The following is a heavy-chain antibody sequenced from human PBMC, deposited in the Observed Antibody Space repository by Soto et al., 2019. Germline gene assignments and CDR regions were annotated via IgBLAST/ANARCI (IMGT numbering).Heavy chain of an antibody. CDR3: ARGSHSIRFLGYYYYGMDV. V-gene: IGHV1-69*13. D-gene: IGHD3-3*01. Sequence: SVKVSCKASGGTFSSYAISWVRQAPGQGLEWMGGIIPIFGTANYAQKFQGRVTITADESTSTAYMELSSLRSKDTAVYYCARGSHSIRFLGYYYYGMDVWGQGTTVTVSS. CDR1: GGTFSSYA. CDR2: IIPIFGTA. J-gene: IGHJ6*02.